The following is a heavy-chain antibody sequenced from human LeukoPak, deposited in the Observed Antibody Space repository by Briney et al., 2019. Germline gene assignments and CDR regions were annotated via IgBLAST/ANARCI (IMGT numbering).Heavy chain of an antibody. CDR3: ARERDYDSYYYGMDV. CDR1: GFTFRSYS. Sequence: GGSLRLSCAASGFTFRSYSMNWVRQAPGKGLEWVATISSSSTYIYYADSVKGRFTISRDNARNSLYLQMNSLRAEDTAVYYCARERDYDSYYYGMDVWGKGTTATVSS. CDR2: ISSSSTYI. V-gene: IGHV3-21*01. J-gene: IGHJ6*04. D-gene: IGHD5-12*01.